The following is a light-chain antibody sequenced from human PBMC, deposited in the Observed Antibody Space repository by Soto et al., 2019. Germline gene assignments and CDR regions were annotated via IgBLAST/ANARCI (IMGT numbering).Light chain of an antibody. CDR2: GNT. Sequence: QSVLTQPPSVSGAPGQRVTISCTGSSSNIGAGYGVNWYQQLPGTAPKLLIYGNTNRPSGVPDRISGSKSGTSASLAITGLQAEDEADYYCESYDGTLSGSRFGGGTKLTVL. V-gene: IGLV1-40*01. J-gene: IGLJ3*02. CDR3: ESYDGTLSGSR. CDR1: SSNIGAGYG.